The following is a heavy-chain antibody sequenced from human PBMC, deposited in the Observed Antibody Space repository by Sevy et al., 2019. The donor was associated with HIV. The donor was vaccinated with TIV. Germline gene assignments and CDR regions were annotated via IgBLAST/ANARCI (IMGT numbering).Heavy chain of an antibody. J-gene: IGHJ4*02. CDR3: ATHAGIAAAGRVFDY. Sequence: GGSLRLSCAASGFTFSDHYMEWVRQAPGNGLEWVGRTRNKADSYTTDYAASVKGRFTISRDDSKNSLYLLMNSLKTEDTAVYYCATHAGIAAAGRVFDYLGQGTLVTVSS. V-gene: IGHV3-72*01. D-gene: IGHD6-13*01. CDR2: TRNKADSYTT. CDR1: GFTFSDHY.